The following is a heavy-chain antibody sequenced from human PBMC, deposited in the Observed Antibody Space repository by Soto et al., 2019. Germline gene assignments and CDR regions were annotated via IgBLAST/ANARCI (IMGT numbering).Heavy chain of an antibody. CDR2: VSTTALYT. CDR3: ARGYNGMDV. J-gene: IGHJ6*02. D-gene: IGHD2-2*02. CDR1: GFTFSDYY. Sequence: GGSLRLSCVASGFTFSDYYMSWFRQAPGKGLEWLSYVSTTALYTNYADSVKGRFTISRDNAKNTLYLQMNSLRPEDTAVYYCARGYNGMDVWGQGTTVTVSS. V-gene: IGHV3-11*06.